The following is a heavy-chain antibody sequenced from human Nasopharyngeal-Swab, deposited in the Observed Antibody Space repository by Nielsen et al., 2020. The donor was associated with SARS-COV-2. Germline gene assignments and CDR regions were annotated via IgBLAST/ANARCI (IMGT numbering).Heavy chain of an antibody. CDR2: INNDGSST. D-gene: IGHD2-15*01. CDR3: VRDGGGFVVVVPATLYGMDV. Sequence: GESLKISCAASGFTFSSYWMHWVRQDPGKGPVWVARINNDGSSTTYADSVNGRFTISRDNAKNTLYLQMNSLRVEDTAVYFCVRDGGGFVVVVPATLYGMDVWGQGTTVTVSS. CDR1: GFTFSSYW. J-gene: IGHJ6*02. V-gene: IGHV3-74*01.